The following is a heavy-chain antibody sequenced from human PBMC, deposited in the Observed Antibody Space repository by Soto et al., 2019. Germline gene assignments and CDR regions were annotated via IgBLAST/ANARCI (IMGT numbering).Heavy chain of an antibody. V-gene: IGHV3-33*06. J-gene: IGHJ4*01. CDR3: AKVTAGTTGY. CDR2: IWYDGSNK. D-gene: IGHD1-7*01. Sequence: QVQLVESGGGVVQPGRSLRLSCAASGFTFSSYGMHWVRQAPGKGLEWVAVIWYDGSNKYYADSVKGRFTISRDNSKNSLYLRMNGLRAVDTAVYSCAKVTAGTTGYLGQGTLVTVFS. CDR1: GFTFSSYG.